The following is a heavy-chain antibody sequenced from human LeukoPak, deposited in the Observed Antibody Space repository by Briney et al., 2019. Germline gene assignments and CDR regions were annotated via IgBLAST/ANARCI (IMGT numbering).Heavy chain of an antibody. J-gene: IGHJ4*02. V-gene: IGHV4-34*01. D-gene: IGHD2-2*01. CDR3: ARGSSTTNPDY. CDR1: GGSFSDYY. Sequence: SETLSLTCAVYGGSFSDYYWSWIRQPPGKGLEWIGEINHSGSTTYNPSLKSRVTISVDTSKSQFSLKLSSVTAADTAVYYCARGSSTTNPDYWGQGTLVTVSS. CDR2: INHSGST.